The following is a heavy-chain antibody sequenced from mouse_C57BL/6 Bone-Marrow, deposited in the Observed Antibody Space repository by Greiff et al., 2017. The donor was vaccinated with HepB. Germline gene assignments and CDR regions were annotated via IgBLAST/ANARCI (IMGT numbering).Heavy chain of an antibody. CDR2: ISDGGSYT. D-gene: IGHD2-5*01. CDR3: ARADYSNYDVWFAY. CDR1: GFTFSSYA. Sequence: EVMLVESGGGLVKPGGSLKLSCAASGFTFSSYAMSWVRQTPEKRLEWVATISDGGSYTYYPDNVKGRFTISRDHAKNNLYLQMSHLKSEDTAMYYCARADYSNYDVWFAYWGQGTLVTVSA. J-gene: IGHJ3*01. V-gene: IGHV5-4*03.